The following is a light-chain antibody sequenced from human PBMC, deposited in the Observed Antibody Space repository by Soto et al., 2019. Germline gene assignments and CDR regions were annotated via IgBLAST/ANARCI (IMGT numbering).Light chain of an antibody. CDR3: ISYTSRSTLV. CDR1: SIDVGGYNY. V-gene: IGLV2-14*01. Sequence: QSVLTQPASVSGSPGQSITISCTGTSIDVGGYNYVSWYQQHPGKVPKLMIYGVSYRPSGVSNRFSGSKSGNTASLTISGLQAEDEADYYCISYTSRSTLVLGGGTKLTVL. CDR2: GVS. J-gene: IGLJ2*01.